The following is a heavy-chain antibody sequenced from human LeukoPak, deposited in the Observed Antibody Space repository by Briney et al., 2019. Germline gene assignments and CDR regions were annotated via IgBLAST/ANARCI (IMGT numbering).Heavy chain of an antibody. Sequence: ASVKVSCKASGYTFTSYGISWVRQAPGQGLEWMGWISAYNGNTNYAQKLQGRVTMTTDTSTSTAYMELRSLRSDDTAVYYCSRVIQVGLPFFVDYWGQGTLVTVSS. V-gene: IGHV1-18*01. CDR2: ISAYNGNT. CDR1: GYTFTSYG. J-gene: IGHJ4*02. D-gene: IGHD5-12*01. CDR3: SRVIQVGLPFFVDY.